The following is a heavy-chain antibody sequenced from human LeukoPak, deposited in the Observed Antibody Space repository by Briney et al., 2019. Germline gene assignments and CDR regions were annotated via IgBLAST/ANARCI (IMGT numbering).Heavy chain of an antibody. CDR1: GGSISSSSYY. Sequence: SETLSLTCTVSGGSISSSSYYWGWIRQPPGKGLEWIGSIYYSGSTYYNPSLKSRVTISVDTSKNQFSLKLSSVTAADTAVYYCATQVLRAYFDYWGQGTLVTVSS. D-gene: IGHD3-10*01. V-gene: IGHV4-39*01. CDR3: ATQVLRAYFDY. CDR2: IYYSGST. J-gene: IGHJ4*02.